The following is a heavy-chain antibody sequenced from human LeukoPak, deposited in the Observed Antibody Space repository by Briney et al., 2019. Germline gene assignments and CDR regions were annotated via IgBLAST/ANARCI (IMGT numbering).Heavy chain of an antibody. V-gene: IGHV1-69*04. J-gene: IGHJ6*02. Sequence: ASVKASCKASGGTFSSYAISWVRQAPGQGLEWMGRIIPILGIANYAQKFQGRVTITADKSTSTAYMELSSLRSEDTAVYYCARNRIAVAGTDYYYYGMDVWGQGTTVTVSS. D-gene: IGHD6-19*01. CDR3: ARNRIAVAGTDYYYYGMDV. CDR2: IIPILGIA. CDR1: GGTFSSYA.